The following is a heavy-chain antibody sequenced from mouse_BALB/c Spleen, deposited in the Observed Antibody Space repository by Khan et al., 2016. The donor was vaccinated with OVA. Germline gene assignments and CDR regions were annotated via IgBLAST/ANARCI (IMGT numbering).Heavy chain of an antibody. CDR1: GFTFSSYG. CDR2: IISGDIYT. CDR3: ARQGFDGGFAY. J-gene: IGHJ3*01. D-gene: IGHD2-3*01. V-gene: IGHV5-6*02. Sequence: DVKLVESGGDLVKPGGSLKLSCAASGFTFSSYGMSWVRQTPDKRLEWVAIIISGDIYTYYPDSVKGRFTISRDNAKNTLYLQMSSLKSEDTAMYYCARQGFDGGFAYWGQGTLVTVSA.